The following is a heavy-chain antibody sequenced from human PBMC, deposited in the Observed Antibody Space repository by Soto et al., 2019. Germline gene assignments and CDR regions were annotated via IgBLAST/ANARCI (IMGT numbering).Heavy chain of an antibody. CDR2: FDPEGSDT. CDR1: GYTLSELA. D-gene: IGHD2-21*02. CDR3: ATMGFCGPGCYSFDY. J-gene: IGHJ4*02. V-gene: IGHV1-24*01. Sequence: ASVKVSCKVSGYTLSELAIHWVRQAPGKGFEWMGGFDPEGSDTIYAQKFQGRVTMTSDTSTETAYMELESLTSEDTAFYYCATMGFCGPGCYSFDYCGQGPLVTASS.